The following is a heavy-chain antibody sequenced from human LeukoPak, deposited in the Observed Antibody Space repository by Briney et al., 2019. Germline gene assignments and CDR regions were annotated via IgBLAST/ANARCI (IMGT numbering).Heavy chain of an antibody. CDR2: IYYSGST. CDR3: ARASDFWSGYYLDY. Sequence: PSETLSLTCTVSGGSISSYYWRWIRQPPGKGLVWIGYIYYSGSTNYNPSLQSRVTISVDTSKNQFSLKLSSVTAADTAVYYCARASDFWSGYYLDYWGQGTLVTVSS. CDR1: GGSISSYY. J-gene: IGHJ4*02. V-gene: IGHV4-59*01. D-gene: IGHD3-3*01.